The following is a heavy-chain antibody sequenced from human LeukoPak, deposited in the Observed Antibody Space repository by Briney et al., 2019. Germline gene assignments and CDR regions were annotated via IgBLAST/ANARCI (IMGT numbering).Heavy chain of an antibody. CDR3: ARSAVLRYFDWSFDP. V-gene: IGHV4-34*01. J-gene: IGHJ5*02. D-gene: IGHD3-9*01. Sequence: SETLSLTCAVYGGSFSGYYWSWIRQPPGKGLEWIGEINHSGSTNYNPSLKSRVTISVDTSKNQFSLKLSSVTAADTAVYYCARSAVLRYFDWSFDPWGQGTLVTVSS. CDR1: GGSFSGYY. CDR2: INHSGST.